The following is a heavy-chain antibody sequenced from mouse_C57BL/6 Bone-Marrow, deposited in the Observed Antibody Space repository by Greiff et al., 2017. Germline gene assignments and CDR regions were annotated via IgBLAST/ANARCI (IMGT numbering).Heavy chain of an antibody. CDR3: ARDDWYFDV. CDR2: ISSGGSFT. J-gene: IGHJ1*03. V-gene: IGHV5-6*01. CDR1: GFTFSSYG. Sequence: EVHLVESGGDLVKLGGSLKLPCAALGFTFSSYGLSWVRQTLDKRLEWVATISSGGSFTSYPDSVKGRFTISRDNAKNTLYLQMSSLKSEDTAMYYCARDDWYFDVWGTGTTVTVSS.